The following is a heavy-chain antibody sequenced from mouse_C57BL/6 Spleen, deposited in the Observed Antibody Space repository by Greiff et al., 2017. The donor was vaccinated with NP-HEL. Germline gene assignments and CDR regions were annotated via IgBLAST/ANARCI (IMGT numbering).Heavy chain of an antibody. CDR2: ISNGGGST. D-gene: IGHD1-1*01. V-gene: IGHV5-12*01. CDR1: GFTFSDYY. Sequence: EVQRVESGGGLVQPGGSLKLSCAASGFTFSDYYMYWVRQTPEKRLEWVAYISNGGGSTYYPDTVKGRFTISRDNAKNTLYLQMSRLKSEDTAMYYCARHKRVLRYFDVWGTGTTVTVSS. J-gene: IGHJ1*03. CDR3: ARHKRVLRYFDV.